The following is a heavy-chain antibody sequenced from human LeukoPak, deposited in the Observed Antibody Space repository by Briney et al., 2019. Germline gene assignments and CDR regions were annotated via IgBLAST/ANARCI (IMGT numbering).Heavy chain of an antibody. CDR2: IYNSGTT. Sequence: SETLSLTCAVSGGSIRNSSFYWGWIRQPPGKGLEWIASIYNSGTTYYNPSIKSRITIFVDTSKNQFSLKLSSVTAADTAVYYCARVGGTNYYYYGMDVWGQGTTVTVSS. CDR1: GGSIRNSSFY. D-gene: IGHD1-1*01. CDR3: ARVGGTNYYYYGMDV. V-gene: IGHV4-39*07. J-gene: IGHJ6*02.